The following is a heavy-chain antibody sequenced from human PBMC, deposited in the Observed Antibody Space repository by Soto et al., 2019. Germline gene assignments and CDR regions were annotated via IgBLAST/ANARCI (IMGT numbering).Heavy chain of an antibody. Sequence: SETLSLTCAVSGGSISSSNWWSWVRQPPGKGLEWIGEIYHSGSTNYNPSLKSRVTISVDKSKNQFSLKLSSVTAADTAVYYCARTYYDFWSGYNDYWGQGTLVTISS. D-gene: IGHD3-3*01. J-gene: IGHJ4*02. V-gene: IGHV4-4*02. CDR2: IYHSGST. CDR3: ARTYYDFWSGYNDY. CDR1: GGSISSSNW.